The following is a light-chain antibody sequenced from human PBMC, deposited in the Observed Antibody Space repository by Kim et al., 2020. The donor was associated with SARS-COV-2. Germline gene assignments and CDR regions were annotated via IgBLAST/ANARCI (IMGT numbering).Light chain of an antibody. Sequence: SPGERATLSCRASQSVRSNYLAWYQQKPGQAPRLLIYGASRGATGIPDRFSGSGSGTDFTLNISRLEPEDFAVYYCQQYGSSPLTFGQGTKVDIK. CDR2: GAS. J-gene: IGKJ1*01. CDR1: QSVRSNY. V-gene: IGKV3-20*01. CDR3: QQYGSSPLT.